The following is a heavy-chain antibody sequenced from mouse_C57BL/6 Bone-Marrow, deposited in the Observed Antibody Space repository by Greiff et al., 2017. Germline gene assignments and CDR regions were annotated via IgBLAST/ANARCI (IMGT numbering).Heavy chain of an antibody. Sequence: ESGPGILQPSQTLSLTCSFSGFSLSTFGMGVGWIRQPSGKGLEWLAHIWWDDDKYYNPALKSRLTISKATSKNQVFLKIANVDTADTATYYCAFHYYGSSYWYFDVWGTGTTVTVSS. CDR3: AFHYYGSSYWYFDV. D-gene: IGHD1-1*01. J-gene: IGHJ1*03. V-gene: IGHV8-8*01. CDR1: GFSLSTFGMG. CDR2: IWWDDDK.